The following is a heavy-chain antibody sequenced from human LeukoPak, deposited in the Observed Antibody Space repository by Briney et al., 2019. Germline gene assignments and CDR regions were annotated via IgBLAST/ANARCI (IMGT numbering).Heavy chain of an antibody. CDR1: GGSISSYY. V-gene: IGHV4-39*01. Sequence: SETLSLTCTVSGGSISSYYWSWIRQPPGKGLEWIGSIYYSGSTYYNPSLKSRVTISVDTSKNQFSLKLSSVTAADTAVYYCARGSYYAFDIWGQGTMVTVSS. CDR2: IYYSGST. D-gene: IGHD3-10*01. J-gene: IGHJ3*02. CDR3: ARGSYYAFDI.